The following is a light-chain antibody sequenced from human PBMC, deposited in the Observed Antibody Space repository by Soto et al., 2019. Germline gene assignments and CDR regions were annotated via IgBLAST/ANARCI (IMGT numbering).Light chain of an antibody. CDR3: SSYTSSSTRR. CDR2: DVS. J-gene: IGLJ1*01. CDR1: SSDVGGYNY. V-gene: IGLV2-14*01. Sequence: QSALTQPASVSGSPGQSITISCTGTSSDVGGYNYVSWYQQHPGKAPKLMIYDVSNRPSGVSNRFSGSKSGNTASLTISGLQAEYEADYYCSSYTSSSTRRFGTGTKVTVL.